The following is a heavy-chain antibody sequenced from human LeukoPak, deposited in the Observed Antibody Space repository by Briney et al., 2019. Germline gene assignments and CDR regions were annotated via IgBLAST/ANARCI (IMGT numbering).Heavy chain of an antibody. D-gene: IGHD3-22*01. CDR2: ISGSGGST. Sequence: GGSLRLSCAASGFTFSSYAMSWVRQAPRKGLEWVSAISGSGGSTYYADSVKGRFTISRDNSKNTLYLQMNSLRAEDTAVYYCAKTKYYYDSSGYYYDYWGQGTLVTVSS. J-gene: IGHJ4*02. V-gene: IGHV3-23*01. CDR1: GFTFSSYA. CDR3: AKTKYYYDSSGYYYDY.